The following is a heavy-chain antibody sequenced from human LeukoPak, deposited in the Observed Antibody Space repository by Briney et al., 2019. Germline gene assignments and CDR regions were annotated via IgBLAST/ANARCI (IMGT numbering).Heavy chain of an antibody. Sequence: GGSLRLSRAASGFTFSNYEMDWLRQAPGKGLEWVSHISRSGTIYYADSVKGRFTISRDNARNSLYLQMNNLRAEDTAVYYCAREWYCSRGSCYAALFDFWGQGTLVTVSS. J-gene: IGHJ4*02. CDR1: GFTFSNYE. CDR2: ISRSGTI. D-gene: IGHD2-2*01. V-gene: IGHV3-48*03. CDR3: AREWYCSRGSCYAALFDF.